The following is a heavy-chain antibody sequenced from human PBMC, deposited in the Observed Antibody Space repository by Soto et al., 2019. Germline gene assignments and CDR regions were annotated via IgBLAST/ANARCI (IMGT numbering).Heavy chain of an antibody. D-gene: IGHD3-3*01. Sequence: QPGGSLRLSCAASGFTFNSYAMSWVRQAPGKGPEWVSAISGSGGSTYYADSVKGRFTISRDNSRNTLYLQMNSLRGEDTAVYYCAKDVQPTYDFWSGSAYGMDVWGQGTTVTVSS. CDR3: AKDVQPTYDFWSGSAYGMDV. CDR2: ISGSGGST. CDR1: GFTFNSYA. J-gene: IGHJ6*02. V-gene: IGHV3-23*01.